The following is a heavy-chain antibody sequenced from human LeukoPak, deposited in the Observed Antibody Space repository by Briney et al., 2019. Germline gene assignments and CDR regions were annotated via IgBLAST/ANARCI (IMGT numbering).Heavy chain of an antibody. CDR1: GYSISSGYY. V-gene: IGHV4-38-2*02. CDR2: IYHSGST. D-gene: IGHD3-10*01. CDR3: ARAPQLREYYYGSGSSIDAFDI. Sequence: SETLSLTCTVSGYSISSGYYWGWIRQPPGKGLEWIGSIYHSGSTYYNPSLKSRVTISVDTSKNQFSLKLSSVTAADTAVYYCARAPQLREYYYGSGSSIDAFDIWGQGTMVTVSS. J-gene: IGHJ3*02.